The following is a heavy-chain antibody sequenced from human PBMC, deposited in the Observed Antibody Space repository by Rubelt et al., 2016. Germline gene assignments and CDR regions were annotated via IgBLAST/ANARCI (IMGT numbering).Heavy chain of an antibody. D-gene: IGHD3-3*01. CDR2: IYSGGTT. V-gene: IGHV3-53*01. Sequence: GGSLRLSCAASGFNVGSSYMSWVRQAPGKGLEWVSVIYSGGTTHYAESVQGRFTISRDTSKNMVYLQMNSLRAEDTAVYYCASQAFDVWSGYYAGRFDYWGQGALVIVSS. CDR1: GFNVGSSY. J-gene: IGHJ4*02. CDR3: ASQAFDVWSGYYAGRFDY.